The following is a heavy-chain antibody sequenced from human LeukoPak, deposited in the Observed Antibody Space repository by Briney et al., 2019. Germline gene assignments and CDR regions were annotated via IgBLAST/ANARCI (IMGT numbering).Heavy chain of an antibody. D-gene: IGHD6-19*01. CDR3: ARDRGPANWYSSGWYMGYYYGMDV. CDR2: ISYDGSNK. CDR1: GFTFSSYA. Sequence: PGGSLRLSCAASGFTFSSYAMHWVRQAPGKGLEWVAVISYDGSNKYYADSVKGRFTISRDNSKNTLYLQMNSLRAEDTAVYYCARDRGPANWYSSGWYMGYYYGMDVWGQGTTVTVSS. J-gene: IGHJ6*02. V-gene: IGHV3-30-3*01.